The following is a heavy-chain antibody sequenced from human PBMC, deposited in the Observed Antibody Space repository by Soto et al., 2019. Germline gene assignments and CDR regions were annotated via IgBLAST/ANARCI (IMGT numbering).Heavy chain of an antibody. Sequence: QLQLQESGSGLVKPSQTLSLTCAVSGGSISSGGYSWSWIRQPPGKGLEWIGYIYHSGSTYYNPSLQTRGNTPVDRSKNQCSLKLSSVTAADTAVYYCARTPDIWGQGTMVTVSS. CDR2: IYHSGST. V-gene: IGHV4-30-2*01. CDR1: GGSISSGGYS. CDR3: ARTPDI. J-gene: IGHJ3*02.